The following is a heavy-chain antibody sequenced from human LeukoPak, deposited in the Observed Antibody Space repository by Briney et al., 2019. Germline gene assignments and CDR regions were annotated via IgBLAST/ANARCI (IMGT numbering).Heavy chain of an antibody. Sequence: PGGSLRLSCAASGFTFSSYAMHWVRQAPGKGLEWVAVISYDGSNKYYADSVKGRFTISRDNSKNTLFLQMYSLRAEDSALYYCAKEVSRSAIFDYWGQGTLLTVSS. CDR2: ISYDGSNK. CDR3: AKEVSRSAIFDY. J-gene: IGHJ4*02. V-gene: IGHV3-30-3*01. CDR1: GFTFSSYA. D-gene: IGHD2-2*01.